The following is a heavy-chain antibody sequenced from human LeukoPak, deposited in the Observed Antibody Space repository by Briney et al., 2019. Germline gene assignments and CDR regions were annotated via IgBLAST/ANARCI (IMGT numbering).Heavy chain of an antibody. D-gene: IGHD3-22*01. CDR1: GFTFDDYS. CDR2: IGWNGDKI. CDR3: VKGTRSSPRGYLFDS. J-gene: IGHJ4*02. Sequence: PGGSLRLSCAASGFTFDDYSMHWVRQVPGKGLEWVSSIGWNGDKIGYADSAKGRFSISRDNAENSLFLQMDSLTGDDTGLYFCVKGTRSSPRGYLFDSWGQGAHVTVSS. V-gene: IGHV3-9*01.